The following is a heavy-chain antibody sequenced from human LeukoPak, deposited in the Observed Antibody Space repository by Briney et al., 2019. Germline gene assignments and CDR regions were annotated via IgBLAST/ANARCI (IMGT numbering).Heavy chain of an antibody. J-gene: IGHJ4*02. D-gene: IGHD4-17*01. V-gene: IGHV3-11*01. CDR3: ARDTYGDYSLDY. Sequence: GSLGLSCAASGFTFSDYYMSWVRQAPGKGLEWVSLISSSGSTINYADSVKGRFTISRDNAKNSLYLQMNSLRAEDTAVYYCARDTYGDYSLDYWGQGTLVTVSS. CDR1: GFTFSDYY. CDR2: ISSSGSTI.